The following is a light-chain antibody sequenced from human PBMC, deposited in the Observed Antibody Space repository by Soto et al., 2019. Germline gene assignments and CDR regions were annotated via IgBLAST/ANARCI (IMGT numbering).Light chain of an antibody. CDR1: QSVSSY. CDR3: QQRSNWT. V-gene: IGKV3-11*01. J-gene: IGKJ1*01. Sequence: EIVLTQSPATPSLSPGGRATPSCRASQSVSSYLAWYQQKPGQAPRLLIYDASNRATGIPARFSGSGSGTDFTLTISSLEPEDFAVYYCQQRSNWTFGQGT. CDR2: DAS.